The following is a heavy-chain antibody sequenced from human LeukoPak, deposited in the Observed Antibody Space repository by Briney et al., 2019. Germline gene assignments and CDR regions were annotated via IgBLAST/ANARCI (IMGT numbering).Heavy chain of an antibody. D-gene: IGHD2-8*01. CDR3: AREGCTNGVCYTRGIDY. Sequence: GASVKVSCKASGYTFTSYGISWVRQAPGQGLEWMGWISAYNGNTNYAQKLQGRVTVTTDTSTSTAYMELRSLRSDDTAVYYCAREGCTNGVCYTRGIDYWGQGTLVTVSS. CDR2: ISAYNGNT. CDR1: GYTFTSYG. J-gene: IGHJ4*02. V-gene: IGHV1-18*01.